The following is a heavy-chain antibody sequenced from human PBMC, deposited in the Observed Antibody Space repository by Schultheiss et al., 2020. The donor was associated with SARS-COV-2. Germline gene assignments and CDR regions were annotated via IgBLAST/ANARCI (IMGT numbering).Heavy chain of an antibody. Sequence: GGSLRLSCAASGFTFSGYWMTWVRQAPGKGLEWVANIKQDGSEKYYVDSVKGRFTISRDNAKNSLYLQMNSLRAEDTAVYYCAKDLSPGIVATIVEYFDYWGQGTLVTVSS. CDR3: AKDLSPGIVATIVEYFDY. J-gene: IGHJ4*02. V-gene: IGHV3-7*01. CDR1: GFTFSGYW. CDR2: IKQDGSEK. D-gene: IGHD5-12*01.